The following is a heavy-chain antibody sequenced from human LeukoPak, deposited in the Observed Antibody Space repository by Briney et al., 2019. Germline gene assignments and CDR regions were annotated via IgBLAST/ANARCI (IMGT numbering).Heavy chain of an antibody. J-gene: IGHJ4*02. CDR2: ISYDGSNK. CDR1: GFTFSSYG. Sequence: GGSLRLSCAASGFTFSSYGMHWVRQAPGKGLEWVAVISYDGSNKYYADSVKGRFTISRDNSKNTLYLQMNSLRAEDTAVYYCAKLISYGSGSLAPNFDYWGQGTLVTVSS. CDR3: AKLISYGSGSLAPNFDY. V-gene: IGHV3-30*18. D-gene: IGHD3-10*01.